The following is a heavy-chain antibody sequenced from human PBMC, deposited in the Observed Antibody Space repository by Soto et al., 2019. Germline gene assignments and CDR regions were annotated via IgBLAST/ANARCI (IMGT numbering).Heavy chain of an antibody. Sequence: ASVKVSCKASGYTFTGYYMHWVRQAPGQGLEWMGWINPNSGGTNYAQKFQGWVTMTRDTSISTAYMELSRLRSDDTAVYYCAREVYTADYAPRGDCYDPWSRGTLVTVSS. V-gene: IGHV1-2*04. D-gene: IGHD4-17*01. CDR3: AREVYTADYAPRGDCYDP. CDR2: INPNSGGT. J-gene: IGHJ5*02. CDR1: GYTFTGYY.